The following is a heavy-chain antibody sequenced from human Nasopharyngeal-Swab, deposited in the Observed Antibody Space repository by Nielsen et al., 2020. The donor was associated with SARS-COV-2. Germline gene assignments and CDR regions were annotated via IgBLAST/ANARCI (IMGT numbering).Heavy chain of an antibody. CDR2: IVPALGLP. J-gene: IGHJ4*02. CDR3: AREGEYGAYDAPDY. CDR1: GDTFTNSA. V-gene: IGHV1-69*10. D-gene: IGHD5-12*01. Sequence: SVKLSCKTSGDTFTNSAISWVRPAPRQGLEWMGGIVPALGLPNYAQTSRGRVTISADRSTTTSYLELSSLRSEDTAIYYCAREGEYGAYDAPDYWGQGTLVTVSS.